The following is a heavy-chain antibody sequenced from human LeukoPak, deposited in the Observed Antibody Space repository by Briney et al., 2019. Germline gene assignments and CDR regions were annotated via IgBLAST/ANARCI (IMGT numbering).Heavy chain of an antibody. J-gene: IGHJ4*02. Sequence: SVKVSCKASGGTFSSHAISWVRQAPGQGLEWMGRIIPIFGIANYAQKFQGRVTITADKSTGTAYMELSSLRSEDTAVYYCARSSGYGGYDYWGQGTLVTVSS. CDR1: GGTFSSHA. D-gene: IGHD4-23*01. V-gene: IGHV1-69*04. CDR2: IIPIFGIA. CDR3: ARSSGYGGYDY.